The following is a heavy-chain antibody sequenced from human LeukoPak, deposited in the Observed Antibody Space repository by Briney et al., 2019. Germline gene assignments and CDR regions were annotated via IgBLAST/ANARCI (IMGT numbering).Heavy chain of an antibody. Sequence: PSETLSLTCTVSGGSISNDYWNWMRQPPGKGLEWIGYIYYSGSTNYNPSLKSRVTISVDTSKRQFSLKLSSVTAADTAVYYCARAPSTGYSSGWLDSWGQGTLVTVSS. CDR1: GGSISNDY. CDR2: IYYSGST. CDR3: ARAPSTGYSSGWLDS. D-gene: IGHD6-19*01. V-gene: IGHV4-59*01. J-gene: IGHJ4*02.